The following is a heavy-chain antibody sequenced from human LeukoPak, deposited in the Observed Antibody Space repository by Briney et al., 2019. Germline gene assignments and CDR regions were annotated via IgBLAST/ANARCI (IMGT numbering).Heavy chain of an antibody. Sequence: SSETLSLTCGVYGGSFSGYYWSWIRQPPGKGLEWIGEINHRGSTNYNPSLKSRVTISVDTSKNQFSLRLSSVTAADTAVYYCARDGIAAAGTADYWGQGTLVTVSS. V-gene: IGHV4-34*01. J-gene: IGHJ4*02. CDR1: GGSFSGYY. CDR3: ARDGIAAAGTADY. CDR2: INHRGST. D-gene: IGHD6-13*01.